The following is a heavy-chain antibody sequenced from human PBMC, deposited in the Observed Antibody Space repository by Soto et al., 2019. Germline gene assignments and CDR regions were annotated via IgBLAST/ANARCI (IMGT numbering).Heavy chain of an antibody. CDR1: GGTLSSYA. V-gene: IGHV1-69*01. D-gene: IGHD3-22*01. CDR3: GGDYYFDNSGYYYPGEY. Sequence: QVQLVQSGAAVKKPGSSVKVSYKASGGTLSSYAISWVRQAPGQGLEWMGGIIPIFGTANYAQKFQGRVTITADESTSTAYMELSSLRSEDTAVYYCGGDYYFDNSGYYYPGEYWGQGTLVTVSS. CDR2: IIPIFGTA. J-gene: IGHJ4*02.